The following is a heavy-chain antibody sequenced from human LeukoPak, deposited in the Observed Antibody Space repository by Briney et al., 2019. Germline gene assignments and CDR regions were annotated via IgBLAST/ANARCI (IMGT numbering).Heavy chain of an antibody. CDR3: ARLRRNSDRSGFYYYYDN. V-gene: IGHV3-21*01. J-gene: IGHJ4*02. CDR1: GFTFSSYS. D-gene: IGHD3-22*01. Sequence: GGSLRLSCAASGFTFSSYSFNWVRQAPGKGLEWVSSINTVASYIYYADSVRGRFTISRDNAENSLWLQMNGLRAEDSAVHYCARLRRNSDRSGFYYYYDNWGQGTLVTVSS. CDR2: INTVASYI.